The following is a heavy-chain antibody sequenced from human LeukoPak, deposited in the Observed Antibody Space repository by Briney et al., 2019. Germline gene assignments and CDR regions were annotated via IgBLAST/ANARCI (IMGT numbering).Heavy chain of an antibody. Sequence: SETLSLTCTVSGGSISSSSYYWGWIRQPPGKGLEWIGSIYYSGSTYYNPSLKSRVTISVDTSKNQFSLKLSSVTAADTAVYYCARRSSCCYFTIDYWGQGTLVTVSS. V-gene: IGHV4-39*01. CDR3: ARRSSCCYFTIDY. J-gene: IGHJ4*02. D-gene: IGHD2-2*01. CDR1: GGSISSSSYY. CDR2: IYYSGST.